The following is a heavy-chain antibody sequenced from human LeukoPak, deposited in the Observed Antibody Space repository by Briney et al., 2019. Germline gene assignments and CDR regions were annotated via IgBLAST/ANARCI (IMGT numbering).Heavy chain of an antibody. V-gene: IGHV4-61*01. D-gene: IGHD3/OR15-3a*01. J-gene: IGHJ3*02. CDR2: TYNRGNT. CDR1: GDSVNSATFY. CDR3: ARDFWAATGAFEI. Sequence: SETLSLTCTVSGDSVNSATFYWAWIRQSPGKGLELIGYTYNRGNTYYNPSLNSRVTISVDTSKNQFSLRLRSVTAADSAVYYCARDFWAATGAFEIWGQGASVTVSS.